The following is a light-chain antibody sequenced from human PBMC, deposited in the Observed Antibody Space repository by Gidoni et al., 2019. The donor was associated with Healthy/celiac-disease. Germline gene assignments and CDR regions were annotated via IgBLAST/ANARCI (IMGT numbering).Light chain of an antibody. CDR1: KGISSY. CDR3: QQFNSYPQT. V-gene: IGKV1-9*01. Sequence: IQLTQSPSSLSASVGDRVTITCRASKGISSYLAWYQQNPGKAPKLLIYAASPLQSGVPSRFSGSGSGTDFTLTISSLQPEDFATYYCQQFNSYPQTFGPGTKVELK. J-gene: IGKJ1*01. CDR2: AAS.